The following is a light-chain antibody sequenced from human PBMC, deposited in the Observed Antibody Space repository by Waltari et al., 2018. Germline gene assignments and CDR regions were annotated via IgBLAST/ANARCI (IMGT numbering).Light chain of an antibody. J-gene: IGKJ1*01. CDR3: QQYGSSPWT. CDR2: GAS. V-gene: IGKV3-20*01. Sequence: EIVLTQSPGTLSLSPGERATISCRASQSVSSSYLAWYQQKPGQAPRLLIYGASSRATGIPDRFSGSGCVTDFTLTISRLEPEDFAVYYCQQYGSSPWTFGQGTKVEIK. CDR1: QSVSSSY.